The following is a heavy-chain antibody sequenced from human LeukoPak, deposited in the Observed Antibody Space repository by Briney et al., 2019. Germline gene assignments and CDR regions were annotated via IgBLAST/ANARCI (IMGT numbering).Heavy chain of an antibody. Sequence: ASVKVSCKASGGTFSSYAISWARQAPGQGLEWMGRIIPIFGIANYAQKFQGRVTITADKSTSTAYMELSSLRSEDTAVYYRARDTLPYCSGGSCYVYWGQGTLVTVSS. CDR1: GGTFSSYA. V-gene: IGHV1-69*04. J-gene: IGHJ4*02. CDR2: IIPIFGIA. D-gene: IGHD2-15*01. CDR3: ARDTLPYCSGGSCYVY.